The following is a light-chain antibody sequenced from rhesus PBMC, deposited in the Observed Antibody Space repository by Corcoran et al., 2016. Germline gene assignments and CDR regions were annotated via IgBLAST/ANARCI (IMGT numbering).Light chain of an antibody. J-gene: IGLJ1*01. Sequence: QSAPTQPPSMSGSPGQSVTISCTGTSSDIGGYNYVSWYQQHPGKAHKLMIYGVSNRPSGVSDRFSGSKSGNTASLTISGLQAEDEGDYYCCSYTTSSTYIFGAGTRLTVL. V-gene: IGLV2S7*01. CDR3: CSYTTSSTYI. CDR1: SSDIGGYNY. CDR2: GVS.